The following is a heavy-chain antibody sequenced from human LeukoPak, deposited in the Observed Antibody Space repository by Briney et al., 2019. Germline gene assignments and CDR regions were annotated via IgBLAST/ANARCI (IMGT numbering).Heavy chain of an antibody. J-gene: IGHJ4*02. D-gene: IGHD1-26*01. CDR2: ISSSGDTI. CDR3: AKESGSQALYYFDY. V-gene: IGHV3-48*01. Sequence: GGSLRLSCVASRFTFSSYSMNWVRQAPGKGLEWVSFISSSGDTIYYADSVKGRFTISRDNSKNTLYLQMNSLRAEDTAVYYCAKESGSQALYYFDYWGQGTLVTVSS. CDR1: RFTFSSYS.